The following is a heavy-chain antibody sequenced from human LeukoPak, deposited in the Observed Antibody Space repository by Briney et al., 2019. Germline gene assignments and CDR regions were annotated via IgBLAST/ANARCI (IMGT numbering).Heavy chain of an antibody. D-gene: IGHD3-3*01. V-gene: IGHV3-7*03. CDR2: IKKDGSQK. CDR1: EFTFSNYW. CDR3: ARDGFYYNFWSGYYTVYFDY. J-gene: IGHJ4*02. Sequence: PGGSLRLSCAASEFTFSNYWMSWVRQAPGKGLEWVANIKKDGSQKYYVDSVKGRFTISRDNAKNSLYLQMSSLRAEDTAVYYCARDGFYYNFWSGYYTVYFDYWGQGTLVTVSS.